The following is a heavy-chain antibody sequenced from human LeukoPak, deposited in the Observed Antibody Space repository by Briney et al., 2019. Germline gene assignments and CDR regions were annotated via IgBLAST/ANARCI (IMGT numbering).Heavy chain of an antibody. CDR1: GFTFSSYS. Sequence: GGSLRLSCAASGFTFSSYSMNWVRQAPGKGLEWVSSISSSSSYIYYADSVKGRFTISRDNAKNSLSVQMNSLRAEDTAVYYCARPVMGIPETIDYWGQGTLVTVSA. D-gene: IGHD1-14*01. J-gene: IGHJ4*02. V-gene: IGHV3-21*01. CDR3: ARPVMGIPETIDY. CDR2: ISSSSSYI.